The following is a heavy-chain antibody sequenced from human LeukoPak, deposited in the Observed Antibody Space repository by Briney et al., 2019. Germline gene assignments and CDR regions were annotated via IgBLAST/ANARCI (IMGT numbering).Heavy chain of an antibody. Sequence: SETLSLTCTVSGGSISSYYWSWIQQPPGKGLEWIGYIYYSGSTNYNPSLKSRVTISVDTSKNQFSLKLSSVTAADTAVYYCARIGYYYDSSGYYFDYWGQGTLVTVSS. CDR3: ARIGYYYDSSGYYFDY. CDR2: IYYSGST. CDR1: GGSISSYY. D-gene: IGHD3-22*01. V-gene: IGHV4-59*01. J-gene: IGHJ4*02.